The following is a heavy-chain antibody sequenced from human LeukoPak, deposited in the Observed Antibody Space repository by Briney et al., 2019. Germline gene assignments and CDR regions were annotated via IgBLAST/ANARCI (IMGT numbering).Heavy chain of an antibody. J-gene: IGHJ5*02. D-gene: IGHD2-2*01. V-gene: IGHV3-74*03. CDR1: GFTVSSNY. CDR3: ARAMPHDNWFDP. Sequence: GGSLRLSCAASGFTVSSNYMSWVRQVAGKGLVWVARINGDASNTTYADSVKGRFTISRDNAKNTLYLQMNSLRVDDTAVYYCARAMPHDNWFDPWGQGSLVTVSS. CDR2: INGDASNT.